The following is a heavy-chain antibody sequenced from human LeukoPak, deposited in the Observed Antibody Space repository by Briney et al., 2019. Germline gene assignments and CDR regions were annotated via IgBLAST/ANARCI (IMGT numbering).Heavy chain of an antibody. Sequence: GGSLRLSCAASGFTFSSYSMNWVRQAPGKGLEWVSSISSSSSYIYYADSVKGRFTISRDNAKNSLYLQMNSLRAEDTAVYYCAKDGVHYYASGSYFDYWGQETRVTVSS. V-gene: IGHV3-21*01. CDR1: GFTFSSYS. D-gene: IGHD3-10*01. CDR2: ISSSSSYI. J-gene: IGHJ4*02. CDR3: AKDGVHYYASGSYFDY.